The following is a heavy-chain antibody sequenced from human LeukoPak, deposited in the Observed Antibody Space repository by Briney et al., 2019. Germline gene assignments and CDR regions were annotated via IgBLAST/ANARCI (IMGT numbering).Heavy chain of an antibody. J-gene: IGHJ6*03. CDR2: ITSSSSYI. CDR1: GFTFSDYY. Sequence: GGSLRLSCAASGFTFSDYYMSWIRQAPGKGLEWVSSITSSSSYIYYADSVKGRFTISRDNAKNSLYLQMDSLRVEDTAVYYCARDPYSGNYGAYYYYYMDVWGKGTTVTISS. V-gene: IGHV3-11*06. D-gene: IGHD1-26*01. CDR3: ARDPYSGNYGAYYYYYMDV.